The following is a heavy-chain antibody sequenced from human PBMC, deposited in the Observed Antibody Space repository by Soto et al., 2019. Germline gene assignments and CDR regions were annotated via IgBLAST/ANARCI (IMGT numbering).Heavy chain of an antibody. Sequence: SETLSLTCTVSGVSFTSGGGYIWSWIRQHPVKGLEWIGYIFFSGRNYYNPSIKSRVTIFADTSKNQISLELRSVTAADTAVYYCAGGPGGWAEYFQFWGQGTPVTSPQ. J-gene: IGHJ1*01. CDR1: GVSFTSGGGYI. D-gene: IGHD2-15*01. CDR2: IFFSGRN. CDR3: AGGPGGWAEYFQF. V-gene: IGHV4-31*03.